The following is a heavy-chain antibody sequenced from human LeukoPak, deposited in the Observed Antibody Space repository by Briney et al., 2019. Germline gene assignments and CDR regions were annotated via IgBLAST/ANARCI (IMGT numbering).Heavy chain of an antibody. CDR1: GGSFSGYY. CDR2: INHSGST. J-gene: IGHJ4*02. D-gene: IGHD2-15*01. CDR3: ARGVGYCSGGSCYAHADYLDY. V-gene: IGHV4-34*01. Sequence: SETLSLTCAVYGGSFSGYYWSWIRQPPGKGLEWIGEINHSGSTNYNPSLKSRVTISVDTSKNQFSLELSSVTAADTAVYYCARGVGYCSGGSCYAHADYLDYWGQGTLVTVSS.